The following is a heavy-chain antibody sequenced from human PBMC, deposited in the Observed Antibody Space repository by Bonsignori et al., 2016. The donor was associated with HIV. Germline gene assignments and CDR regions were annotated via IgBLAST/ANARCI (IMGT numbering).Heavy chain of an antibody. J-gene: IGHJ6*03. CDR2: IYSGGST. Sequence: GGSLRLSCAASGFTVSSNYMSWVRQAPGKGLEWVSVIYSGGSTYYADSVKGRFTISRDNSKNTLYLQMNSLRAEDTAVYYCARNLDSSGYYTNPLSPGWPSMDVWGKGTTVTVSS. V-gene: IGHV3-53*01. CDR1: GFTVSSNY. CDR3: ARNLDSSGYYTNPLSPGWPSMDV. D-gene: IGHD3-22*01.